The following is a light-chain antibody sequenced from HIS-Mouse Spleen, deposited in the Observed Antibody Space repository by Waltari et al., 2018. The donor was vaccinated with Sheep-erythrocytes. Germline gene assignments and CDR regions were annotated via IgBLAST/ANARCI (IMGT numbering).Light chain of an antibody. CDR3: CSYAGSYNHV. CDR2: DVS. J-gene: IGLJ1*01. V-gene: IGLV2-11*01. Sequence: QSALTQPASVSGSPGQSITISCTRTSSDVGGYNYVSWYQQHPGKAPKLMIYDVSKRPSGVPDRFSGSKSGNTASLTISGLQAEDEADYYCCSYAGSYNHVFATGTKVTVL. CDR1: SSDVGGYNY.